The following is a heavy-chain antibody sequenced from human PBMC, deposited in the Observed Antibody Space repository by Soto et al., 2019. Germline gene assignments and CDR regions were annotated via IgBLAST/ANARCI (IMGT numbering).Heavy chain of an antibody. CDR1: GGTFSSYT. D-gene: IGHD3-10*01. V-gene: IGHV1-69*08. J-gene: IGHJ6*03. CDR3: AREQYYYGSGSYPTSYYYYYYMDV. Sequence: QVQLVQSGAEVKKPGSSVKVSCKASGGTFSSYTISWVRQAPGQGLEWMGRIIPILCIANYAQKFQGRVTITADKSTSTAYMELSSLRSEDTAVYYCAREQYYYGSGSYPTSYYYYYYMDVWGKGTTVTVSS. CDR2: IIPILCIA.